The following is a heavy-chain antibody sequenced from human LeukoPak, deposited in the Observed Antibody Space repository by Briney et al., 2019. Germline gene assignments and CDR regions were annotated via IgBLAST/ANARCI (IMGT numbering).Heavy chain of an antibody. CDR3: ASGPNYFDY. V-gene: IGHV4-39*07. J-gene: IGHJ4*02. CDR1: GGSISSSSYY. CDR2: IYHSGST. Sequence: SETLSLTCTVSGGSISSSSYYWGWIRQPPGKGLEWIGEIYHSGSTNYNPSLKSRVTISVDKSKNQFSLKLSSVTAADTAVYYCASGPNYFDYWGQGTLVTVSS.